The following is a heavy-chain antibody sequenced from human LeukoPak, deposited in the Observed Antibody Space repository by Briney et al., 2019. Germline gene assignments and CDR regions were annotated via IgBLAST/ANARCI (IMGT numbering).Heavy chain of an antibody. J-gene: IGHJ5*02. CDR1: GGSISSSSYY. Sequence: MSSETLSLTCTVSGGSISSSSYYWSWIRQPAGKGLEWIGRIYTSGSTNYNPSLKSRVTISVDTSKNQFSLKLSSVTAADTAVYYCARDLAQGSPGFDPWGQGTLVAVSS. CDR3: ARDLAQGSPGFDP. V-gene: IGHV4-61*02. CDR2: IYTSGST. D-gene: IGHD3-10*01.